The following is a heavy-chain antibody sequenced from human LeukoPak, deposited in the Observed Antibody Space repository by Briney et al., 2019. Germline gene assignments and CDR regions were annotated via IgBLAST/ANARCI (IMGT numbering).Heavy chain of an antibody. V-gene: IGHV3-30*18. D-gene: IGHD3-22*01. CDR3: AKDRLDEISSGCFDN. CDR2: ISYDGSNK. J-gene: IGHJ4*02. CDR1: GFTFSSYG. Sequence: GGSLRLSCAASGFTFSSYGMHWVRQAPGRGLEWVAVISYDGSNKYYADSVKGRFTISRDNSKNTLYLQMNSLRAEDTAVYYCAKDRLDEISSGCFDNWGQGTLVTVSS.